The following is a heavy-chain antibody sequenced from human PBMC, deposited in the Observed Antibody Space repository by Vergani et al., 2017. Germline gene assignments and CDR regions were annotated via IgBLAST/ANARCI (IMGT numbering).Heavy chain of an antibody. CDR3: AKDIQLWYHTFDY. CDR2: ISWNSGSI. Sequence: EVPLVEFGGGLVQPGRSLRLSFAAPGFTFDDYAMHLVRQAPGKGLEWVSGISWNSGSIGYADSVKGRFTISRDNAKNSLYLQMNSLRAEDTALYYCAKDIQLWYHTFDYWGQGTLVTVSS. D-gene: IGHD5-18*01. CDR1: GFTFDDYA. J-gene: IGHJ4*02. V-gene: IGHV3-9*01.